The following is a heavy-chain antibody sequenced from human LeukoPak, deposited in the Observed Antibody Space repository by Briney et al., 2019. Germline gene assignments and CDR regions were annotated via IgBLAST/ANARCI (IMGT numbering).Heavy chain of an antibody. CDR3: GRHDYGDSSAAFDI. CDR1: GDSVYSDSSY. J-gene: IGHJ3*02. Sequence: PSETLSLTCSVSGDSVYSDSSYWTWIRQAPGKGLEWIGYVDYRGGSKYSASLKGRVTISLETSMNQFSLNFNSVIAADTAVYYCGRHDYGDSSAAFDIWGQGIMVIVSS. V-gene: IGHV4-61*01. CDR2: VDYRGGS. D-gene: IGHD4-17*01.